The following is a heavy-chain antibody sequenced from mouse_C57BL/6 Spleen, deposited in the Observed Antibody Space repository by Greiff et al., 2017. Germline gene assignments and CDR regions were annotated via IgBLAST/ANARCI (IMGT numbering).Heavy chain of an antibody. CDR2: IYPRSGNT. CDR3: ARLEDYDYGNYAMDY. CDR1: GYTFTSYG. J-gene: IGHJ4*01. Sequence: QVQLQQSGAELARPGASVKLSCKASGYTFTSYGISWVKQRTGQGLEWIGEIYPRSGNTYYNEKFKGKATLTADKSSSTAYMELPSLTSEDSAVYFCARLEDYDYGNYAMDYWGQGTSVTVSS. D-gene: IGHD2-4*01. V-gene: IGHV1-81*01.